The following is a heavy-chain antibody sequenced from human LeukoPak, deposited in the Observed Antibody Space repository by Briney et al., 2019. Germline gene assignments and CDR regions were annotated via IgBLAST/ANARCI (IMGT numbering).Heavy chain of an antibody. Sequence: ASVKVSCKASGYTFTGYYMHWVRQAPGQGLEWMGWINPNSGGTNYAQKFQGRVTMTRGTSISTAYMELSRLRSDDTAVYYCARVEKPLYYYDSSGYIYWGQGTLVTVSS. J-gene: IGHJ4*02. D-gene: IGHD3-22*01. CDR3: ARVEKPLYYYDSSGYIY. CDR2: INPNSGGT. CDR1: GYTFTGYY. V-gene: IGHV1-2*02.